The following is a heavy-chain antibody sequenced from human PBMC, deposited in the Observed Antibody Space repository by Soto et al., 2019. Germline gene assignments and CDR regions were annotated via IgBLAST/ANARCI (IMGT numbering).Heavy chain of an antibody. D-gene: IGHD3-10*01. CDR1: GGSFSGYY. CDR3: ASSPYYYSMS. V-gene: IGHV4-34*01. CDR2: INHSGST. Sequence: SETLSLTCAVYGGSFSGYYWSWIRQPPGKGLEWIGEINHSGSTNYNPSLKSRVTISVDTSKNQFSLKLSSVTAADTAVYYCASSPYYYSMSWGQGTPVTVSS. J-gene: IGHJ5*02.